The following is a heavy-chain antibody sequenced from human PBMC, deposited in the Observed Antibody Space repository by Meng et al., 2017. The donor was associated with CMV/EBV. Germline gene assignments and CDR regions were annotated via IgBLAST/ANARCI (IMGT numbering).Heavy chain of an antibody. D-gene: IGHD2-2*02. CDR3: ARGDCSSTSCYTNYYYYGMDV. CDR1: GGSISSSSYY. Sequence: SETLSLTCTVSGGSISSSSYYWGWLRQPPGKGLEWIGSIYYSGSTYYNPSLKSRATISVDTSKNQFSLKLSSVTAADTAVYYCARGDCSSTSCYTNYYYYGMDVWGQGTTVTVSS. CDR2: IYYSGST. J-gene: IGHJ6*02. V-gene: IGHV4-39*01.